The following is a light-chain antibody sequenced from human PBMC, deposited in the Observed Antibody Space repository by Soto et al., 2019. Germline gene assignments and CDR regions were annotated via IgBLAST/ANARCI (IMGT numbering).Light chain of an antibody. CDR2: EVS. Sequence: QSALTQPASVSGSPGQSITISCTGTSSDVGYYDYVSWYQQHPGKAPKLIISEVSNRPSGVSNRFSGSKSGNTASLTISGLQAQDEADYYCSSYTSSSTVVVFGGGTKVTVL. CDR3: SSYTSSSTVVV. V-gene: IGLV2-14*01. CDR1: SSDVGYYDY. J-gene: IGLJ3*02.